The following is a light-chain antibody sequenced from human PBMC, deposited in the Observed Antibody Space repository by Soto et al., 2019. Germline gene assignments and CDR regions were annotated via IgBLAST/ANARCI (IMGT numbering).Light chain of an antibody. CDR3: NSYTSSSTLV. J-gene: IGLJ2*01. V-gene: IGLV2-14*01. Sequence: QSALTQPASVSGSPGQSITISCTGTSSDVGVYKYVSWYQQHPGKAPKLMIYDVSNRPSGVSNRFSGSKSGNTASLTISGRQAEDEADYYCNSYTSSSTLVFGGGTKVTVL. CDR2: DVS. CDR1: SSDVGVYKY.